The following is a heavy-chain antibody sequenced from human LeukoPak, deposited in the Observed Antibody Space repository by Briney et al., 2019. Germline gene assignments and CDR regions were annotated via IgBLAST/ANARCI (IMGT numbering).Heavy chain of an antibody. D-gene: IGHD3-22*01. Sequence: PGGSLRLSCAASGFTFSSYGMHWVRQAPGKGLEWVAFMRYDGSNKYYADSVKGRFTISRDNSRNTLYLQMNSLRAEDTAVYYCAKDRRFYYDSSGPLDYWGQGTLVTVSS. CDR1: GFTFSSYG. CDR3: AKDRRFYYDSSGPLDY. J-gene: IGHJ4*02. CDR2: MRYDGSNK. V-gene: IGHV3-30*02.